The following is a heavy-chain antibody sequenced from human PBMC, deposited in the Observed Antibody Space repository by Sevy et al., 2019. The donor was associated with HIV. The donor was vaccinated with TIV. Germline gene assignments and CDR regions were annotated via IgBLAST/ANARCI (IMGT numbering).Heavy chain of an antibody. V-gene: IGHV4-59*01. CDR2: IYYTGST. CDR3: ARGWGASAGTNYGLDV. CDR1: GDSISTYY. Sequence: SETLSLTCTVSGDSISTYYWSWIRQPPGKGLEWIGYIYYTGSTNYNPSLKSRVSISVDTSKNQFSLKLTSVTAADTAVYFCARGWGASAGTNYGLDVWGQGTTVTDSS. J-gene: IGHJ6*02. D-gene: IGHD6-13*01.